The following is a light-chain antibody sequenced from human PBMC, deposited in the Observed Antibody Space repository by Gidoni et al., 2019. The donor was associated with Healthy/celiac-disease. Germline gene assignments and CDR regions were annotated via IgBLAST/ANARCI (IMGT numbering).Light chain of an antibody. CDR1: KLGDKY. J-gene: IGLJ2*01. CDR3: QALHSSYGV. V-gene: IGLV3-1*01. Sequence: VSGGPGKTASITCSGDKLGDKYACWYQQKPGQSPVLVIYQDSKRPSGIPDRFSGPNTGNTVTLSISGTQVIDKSDYYVQALHSSYGVFGGGTKLTVL. CDR2: QDS.